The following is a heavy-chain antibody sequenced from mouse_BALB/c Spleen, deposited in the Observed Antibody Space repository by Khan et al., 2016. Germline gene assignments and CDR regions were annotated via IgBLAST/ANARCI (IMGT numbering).Heavy chain of an antibody. Sequence: QVQLKESGPGLVAPSQSLSITCTVSGFSIIAYGVNWVRQPPGKGLEWLGMIWGDGSTDYNSALKSRLNITKDNSKSQVFLKMNSLQTDDTAKYYCASDGWGYYAIDYWVQGTSVTFSS. CDR2: IWGDGST. D-gene: IGHD2-2*01. J-gene: IGHJ4*01. CDR3: ASDGWGYYAIDY. CDR1: GFSIIAYG. V-gene: IGHV2-6-7*01.